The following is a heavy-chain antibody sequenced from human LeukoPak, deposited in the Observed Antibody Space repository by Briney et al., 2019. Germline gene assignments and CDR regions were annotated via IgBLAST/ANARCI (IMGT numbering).Heavy chain of an antibody. CDR3: ATLLYGSGSYPTRDDAFDI. CDR2: IYHSGST. V-gene: IGHV4-38-2*02. Sequence: SETLSLTCTVSGYSISSGYYWGWIRQPPGKGLEWIGSIYHSGSTYYNPSLKSRVTISVDTSKNQLSLKLSSVTAADTAVYYCATLLYGSGSYPTRDDAFDIWGQGTMDTVSS. D-gene: IGHD3-10*01. CDR1: GYSISSGYY. J-gene: IGHJ3*02.